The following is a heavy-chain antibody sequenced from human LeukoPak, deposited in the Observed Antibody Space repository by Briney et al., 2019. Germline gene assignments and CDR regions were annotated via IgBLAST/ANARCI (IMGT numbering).Heavy chain of an antibody. V-gene: IGHV1-8*03. J-gene: IGHJ4*02. D-gene: IGHD6-19*01. Sequence: ASVTVSFTASGYTFTTYDINWVRQATGQRPEWMGWMNPNSGYTGYAQKFQGRVTITRDTSISTAYMELSSLRSEDTAVYYCARVAGSIDYWGQGTLVTVSS. CDR2: MNPNSGYT. CDR1: GYTFTTYD. CDR3: ARVAGSIDY.